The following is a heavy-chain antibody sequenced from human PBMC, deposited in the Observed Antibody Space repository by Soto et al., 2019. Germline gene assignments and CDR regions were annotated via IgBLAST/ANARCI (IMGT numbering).Heavy chain of an antibody. CDR1: AFTFNNYA. V-gene: IGHV3-23*01. CDR3: STRVWGDRPEY. CDR2: ISGGGGST. J-gene: IGHJ4*02. Sequence: EVQLLESGGGLVQPGGSLRLSCGVSAFTFNNYAMSWVRQAPGKGLEWVSGISGGGGSTYYADSVTGRFTISRDNSKSTLYLQMNSLKAEDTAVYYCSTRVWGDRPEYWGQGTLVTVSS. D-gene: IGHD1-26*01.